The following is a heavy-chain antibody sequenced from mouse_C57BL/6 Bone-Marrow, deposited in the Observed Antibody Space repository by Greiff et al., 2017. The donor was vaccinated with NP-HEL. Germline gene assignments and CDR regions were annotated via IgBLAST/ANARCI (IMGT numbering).Heavy chain of an antibody. Sequence: EVKLVESGGGLVQPGGSLKLSCAASGFTFSDYGMAWVRQAPRKGPEWVAFISNLAYSIYYADTVTGRFPISRENAKNTLYLEMSSLRSEDTAMYYCARRSNYVYYFDYWGQGTTLTVSS. CDR3: ARRSNYVYYFDY. CDR2: ISNLAYSI. V-gene: IGHV5-15*04. CDR1: GFTFSDYG. J-gene: IGHJ2*01. D-gene: IGHD2-5*01.